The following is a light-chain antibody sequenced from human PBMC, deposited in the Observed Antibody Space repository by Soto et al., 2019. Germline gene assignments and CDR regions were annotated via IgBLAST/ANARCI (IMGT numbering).Light chain of an antibody. Sequence: QSALTQPPSTSGSPGQSVTISCTGSGSDVATNDYVSWYQQHPGKAPKLIIYEVNRPPSGVPDRFSGSNSGNTASLTVSGLQAEDEAVYHCSSYADSNNLIFGGGTKLTVL. J-gene: IGLJ2*01. CDR3: SSYADSNNLI. CDR1: GSDVATNDY. V-gene: IGLV2-8*01. CDR2: EVN.